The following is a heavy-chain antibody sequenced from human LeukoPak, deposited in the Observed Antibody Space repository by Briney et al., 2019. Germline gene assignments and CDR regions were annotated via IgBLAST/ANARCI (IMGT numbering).Heavy chain of an antibody. CDR2: IYYSGST. Sequence: SETLSLTCTVSGGSISSSSYYWGWIRQPPGKGLVWIGSIYYSGSTYYNPSLKSRVTISVDTSKNQFSLKLSSVTAADTAVYYCARVWDPCGGDCPDAFDIWGQGTMVTVSS. CDR3: ARVWDPCGGDCPDAFDI. J-gene: IGHJ3*02. V-gene: IGHV4-39*07. D-gene: IGHD2-21*02. CDR1: GGSISSSSYY.